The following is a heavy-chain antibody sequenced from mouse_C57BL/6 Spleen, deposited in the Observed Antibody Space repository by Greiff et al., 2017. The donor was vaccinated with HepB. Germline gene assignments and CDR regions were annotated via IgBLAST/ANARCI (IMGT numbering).Heavy chain of an antibody. J-gene: IGHJ2*01. D-gene: IGHD1-1*01. CDR1: GYSITSGYY. V-gene: IGHV3-6*01. CDR2: ISYDGSN. CDR3: TREGFYYGSRDYFDN. Sequence: VQLKESGPGLVKPSQSLSLTCSVTGYSITSGYYWNWIRHFPGNKLEWMGYISYDGSNNYNPSLKNRSSITRDTSKNQFFLKLNSVTTEDTATYDCTREGFYYGSRDYFDNWGQGTTLTVSS.